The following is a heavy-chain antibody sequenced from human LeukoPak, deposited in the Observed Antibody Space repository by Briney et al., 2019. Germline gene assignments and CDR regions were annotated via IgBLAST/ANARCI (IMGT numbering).Heavy chain of an antibody. Sequence: SETLSLTCTVSGGAIRTHYWSWIRQPPGRGLEWIGSISHSRNTDNPSLDYNPSPKTRLTLSVDTSVNQFSLKLTSLTSADTAMYYCARGLPPQDYYYYGLDVWGPGTTVTVSS. V-gene: IGHV4-59*11. CDR1: GGAIRTHY. J-gene: IGHJ6*02. CDR2: ISHSRNTDNPSL. CDR3: ARGLPPQDYYYYGLDV. D-gene: IGHD2-21*02.